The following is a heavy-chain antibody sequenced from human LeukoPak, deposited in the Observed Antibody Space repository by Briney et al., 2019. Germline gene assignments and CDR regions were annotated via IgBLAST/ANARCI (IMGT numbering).Heavy chain of an antibody. J-gene: IGHJ4*02. D-gene: IGHD4-11*01. CDR1: GFTFSSYA. CDR3: ARTLVTTGFDY. CDR2: ISGSGGTT. Sequence: GGSLRLSCAASGFTFSSYAMHWVRQAPGKGLEWVSVISGSGGTTYYADSVKGRFTTSRDNSKNTLYLQMNSLRAEDTAIYYCARTLVTTGFDYWGQGTLVTVSS. V-gene: IGHV3-23*01.